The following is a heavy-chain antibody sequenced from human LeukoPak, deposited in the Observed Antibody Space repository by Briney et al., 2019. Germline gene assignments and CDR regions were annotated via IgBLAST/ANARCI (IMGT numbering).Heavy chain of an antibody. CDR1: GGSISSYY. D-gene: IGHD2-21*01. Sequence: SETLSLTCTVSGGSISSYYWSWIRQPPGKGLEWIGYIYYSGSTNYNPSLKSRVTMSVDKSKNQFSLKLSSVTAADTAVYYCARSISAFDIWGQGTMVTVSS. CDR3: ARSISAFDI. CDR2: IYYSGST. J-gene: IGHJ3*02. V-gene: IGHV4-59*12.